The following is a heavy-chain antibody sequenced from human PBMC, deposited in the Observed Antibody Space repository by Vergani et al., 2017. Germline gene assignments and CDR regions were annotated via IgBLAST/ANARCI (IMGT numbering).Heavy chain of an antibody. CDR1: GYTFTIYG. CDR2: ISAYNGNT. J-gene: IGHJ4*02. D-gene: IGHD2-2*01. Sequence: QVQLVQSGAEVKKPGASVKVSCKASGYTFTIYGISWVRQAPGQGLEWMGWISAYNGNTNYAQQLQGRVTMTTDTSTSTAYMELRSLRPDDTAVYYCARDLDCSSTSCYWGYWGQGTLVTVSS. CDR3: ARDLDCSSTSCYWGY. V-gene: IGHV1-18*01.